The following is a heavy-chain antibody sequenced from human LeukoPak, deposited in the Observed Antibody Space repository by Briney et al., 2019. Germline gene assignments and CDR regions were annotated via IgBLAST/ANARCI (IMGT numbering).Heavy chain of an antibody. CDR3: ARVSELLGYCSGGSCYSAHDAFDI. D-gene: IGHD2-15*01. CDR1: GGSISSGGYS. CDR2: IYHSGST. J-gene: IGHJ3*02. Sequence: SQTLSLTCAVSGGSISSGGYSWSWIRQPPGKGLEWIGYIYHSGSTYYNPSLKSRVTISVDRSKNQFSLKLSSVTAADTAVYYCARVSELLGYCSGGSCYSAHDAFDIWGQGTMVTVSS. V-gene: IGHV4-30-2*01.